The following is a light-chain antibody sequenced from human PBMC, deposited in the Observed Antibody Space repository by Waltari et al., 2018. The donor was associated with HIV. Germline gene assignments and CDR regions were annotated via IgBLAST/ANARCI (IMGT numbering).Light chain of an antibody. CDR1: QTINNNF. V-gene: IGKV3-20*01. CDR3: QHYGGSPLYT. Sequence: VLTQSPGTLSLSPGETATLSCRASQTINNNFFAWYQQSSVQAPRLRIYGVSSRATGIPDRFRASGSGTDFTLTISRLEPEDFAVYYCQHYGGSPLYTFGQGTKLEIK. CDR2: GVS. J-gene: IGKJ2*01.